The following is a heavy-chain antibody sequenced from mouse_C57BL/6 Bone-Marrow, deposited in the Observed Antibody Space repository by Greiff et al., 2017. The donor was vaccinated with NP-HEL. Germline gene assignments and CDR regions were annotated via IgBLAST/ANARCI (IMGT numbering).Heavy chain of an antibody. CDR2: ISDGGSYT. CDR3: ARDDSFYG. V-gene: IGHV5-4*01. D-gene: IGHD1-1*01. J-gene: IGHJ4*01. CDR1: GFTFSSYA. Sequence: EVKLMESGGGLVKPGGSLKLSCAASGFTFSSYAMSWVRQTPEKRLEWVATISDGGSYTYYPDNVKGRFTISRDNAKNNLYLQMSHLKSEDTAMYYCARDDSFYGWGQGTSVTVSS.